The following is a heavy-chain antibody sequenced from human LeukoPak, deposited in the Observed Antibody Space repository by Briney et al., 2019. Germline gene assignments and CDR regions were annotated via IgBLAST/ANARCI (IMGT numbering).Heavy chain of an antibody. Sequence: GGSLRLSCAASGFTFSSYSMNWVRQAPGKGLEWVSSISSSSSYIYYADSVKGRFTISRDNAKNSLYLQMNSLRAEDTAVYYCTTDYVTMVRGVSWGQGTLVTVSS. V-gene: IGHV3-21*01. CDR3: TTDYVTMVRGVS. J-gene: IGHJ4*02. CDR2: ISSSSSYI. D-gene: IGHD3-10*01. CDR1: GFTFSSYS.